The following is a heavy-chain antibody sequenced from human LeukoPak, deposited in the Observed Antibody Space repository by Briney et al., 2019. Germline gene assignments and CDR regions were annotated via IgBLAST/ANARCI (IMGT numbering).Heavy chain of an antibody. V-gene: IGHV4-39*01. CDR3: ARHWGSSGYADY. CDR2: IYSSGST. CDR1: GGSISSSTYY. J-gene: IGHJ4*02. Sequence: SETLSLTCTVSGGSISSSTYYWGWIRQPPGKGLEWIGSIYSSGSTYYNPSFKSRVTISVDTSKNQFSLKLSSVTAADTAVYYCARHWGSSGYADYWGQGTLVTVSS. D-gene: IGHD3-22*01.